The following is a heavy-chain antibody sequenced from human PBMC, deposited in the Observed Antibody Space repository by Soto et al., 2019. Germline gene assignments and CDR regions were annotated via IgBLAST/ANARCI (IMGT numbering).Heavy chain of an antibody. Sequence: GGSLRLSCAASGFTFSSYSMNWVRQAPGKGLEWVSSISSSSSYIYYADSVKGRFTISRDNAKNSLYLQMNSLRAEDTAVYYCEREERSPHYYYGIDVWGQGTTVTVYS. CDR1: GFTFSSYS. V-gene: IGHV3-21*01. CDR2: ISSSSSYI. CDR3: EREERSPHYYYGIDV. J-gene: IGHJ6*02.